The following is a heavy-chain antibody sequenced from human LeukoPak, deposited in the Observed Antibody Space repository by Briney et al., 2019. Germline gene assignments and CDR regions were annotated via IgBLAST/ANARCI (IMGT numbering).Heavy chain of an antibody. V-gene: IGHV3-30-3*01. CDR3: ASSCSGGSCYDY. CDR1: GFTFSSYA. D-gene: IGHD2-15*01. Sequence: GRSLRLSCAASGFTFSSYAMHWVRQAPGKGLEWVAVISYDGSNKYYADSVKGRFTISRDNSKNTLYLQMNSLRAEGTAVYYCASSCSGGSCYDYWGQGTLVTVSS. J-gene: IGHJ4*02. CDR2: ISYDGSNK.